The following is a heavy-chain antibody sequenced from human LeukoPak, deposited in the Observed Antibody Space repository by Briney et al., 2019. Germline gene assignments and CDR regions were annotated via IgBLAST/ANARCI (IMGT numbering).Heavy chain of an antibody. D-gene: IGHD6-6*01. Sequence: TSETLSLTCTVSGGSISSGGYYWSWIRQHPGKGLEWIGHIYDSGSTYYNPSLKSRVTISVDTSKNQFSLKLSSVTAADTAVYYCARDTIWSSSSGIYYYYGMDVWGQGTTVTVSS. J-gene: IGHJ6*02. V-gene: IGHV4-31*03. CDR3: ARDTIWSSSSGIYYYYGMDV. CDR2: IYDSGST. CDR1: GGSISSGGYY.